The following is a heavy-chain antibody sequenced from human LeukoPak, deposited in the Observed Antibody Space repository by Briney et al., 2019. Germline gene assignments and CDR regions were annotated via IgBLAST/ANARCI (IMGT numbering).Heavy chain of an antibody. D-gene: IGHD3-10*01. V-gene: IGHV3-21*01. CDR3: ARGRITKTPDVAFDI. CDR1: GFTFSSYS. CDR2: ISSSSSYI. Sequence: GGSLRLSCAASGFTFSSYSMNWVRQAPGKGLEWVSSISSSSSYIYYADSVKGRFTISRDNAKNSLYLQMNSLRAEDTAVYYCARGRITKTPDVAFDIWGQGTMVTVSS. J-gene: IGHJ3*02.